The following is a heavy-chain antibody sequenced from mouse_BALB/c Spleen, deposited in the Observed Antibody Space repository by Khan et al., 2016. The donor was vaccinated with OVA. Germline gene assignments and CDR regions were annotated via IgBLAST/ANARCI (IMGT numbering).Heavy chain of an antibody. J-gene: IGHJ2*01. D-gene: IGHD1-3*01. V-gene: IGHV2-9*02. CDR2: ICAGGST. CDR1: GFSLTNYG. CDR3: ARLEDI. Sequence: VQLKESGPGLVAPSQSLSITCTVSGFSLTNYGVHWVRQPPGKGLEWMGVICAGGSTNYYSAIMSRLSISKDKSKRQVCIKMNSLQADDSAMYYCARLEDIWGQGTKLTVSA.